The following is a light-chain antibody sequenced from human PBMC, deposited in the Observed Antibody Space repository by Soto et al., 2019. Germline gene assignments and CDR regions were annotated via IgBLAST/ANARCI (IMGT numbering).Light chain of an antibody. CDR2: DAS. V-gene: IGKV1-13*02. J-gene: IGKJ4*01. CDR1: QGISSA. Sequence: AIQLTQSPSSLSASVGDRVTITCRASQGISSALAWYQQKPGKAPNLLIYDASSLESGVPSRFSGSGSGTDFTLTISSLQPEDFATYYCQQFNSYPFTFGGGTKVEIK. CDR3: QQFNSYPFT.